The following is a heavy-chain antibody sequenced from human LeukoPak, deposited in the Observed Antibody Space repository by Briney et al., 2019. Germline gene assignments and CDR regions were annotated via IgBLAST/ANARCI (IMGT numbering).Heavy chain of an antibody. J-gene: IGHJ6*02. D-gene: IGHD1-26*01. CDR1: GVSISSGGYH. CDR3: AREADSGNYARYGMDV. CDR2: IDYSGST. Sequence: PSETLSLTCTVSGVSISSGGYHWSWIRQHPEKGLEWIGYIDYSGSTYYNPSLKSRVSISVDTSKNQCSLKLNSVTVADTAVYYCAREADSGNYARYGMDVWGQGTTVTVSS. V-gene: IGHV4-31*03.